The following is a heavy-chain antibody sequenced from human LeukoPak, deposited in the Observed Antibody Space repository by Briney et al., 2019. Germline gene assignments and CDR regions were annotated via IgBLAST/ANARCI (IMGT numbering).Heavy chain of an antibody. J-gene: IGHJ4*02. CDR2: IDPSDSYT. CDR1: GYSFTSYW. D-gene: IGHD6-19*01. Sequence: GESLKISCQGSGYSFTSYWIRWVRQMPGKGLEWMGRIDPSDSYTNYSPSFQGHVTISADKSISTAYLQWSSLKASDTAMYYCARLDSSGWYWVDYWGQGTLVTVSS. CDR3: ARLDSSGWYWVDY. V-gene: IGHV5-10-1*01.